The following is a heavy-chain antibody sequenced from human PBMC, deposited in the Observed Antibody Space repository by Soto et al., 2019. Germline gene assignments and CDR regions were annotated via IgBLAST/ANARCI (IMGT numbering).Heavy chain of an antibody. CDR3: ARCPQPPDTADPYAVDV. V-gene: IGHV1-69*18. Sequence: QVQLVQSGTEVKKPGASVKVSCKAPGGTFSRSGFHWVRQAPGQGLEWMGMIVPSVDTTNYAQKFQARVKISADQFTSTVYMELRSLRSEDTAVYYCARCPQPPDTADPYAVDVWGQGSRVIVSS. J-gene: IGHJ6*02. CDR2: IVPSVDTT. D-gene: IGHD5-18*01. CDR1: GGTFSRSG.